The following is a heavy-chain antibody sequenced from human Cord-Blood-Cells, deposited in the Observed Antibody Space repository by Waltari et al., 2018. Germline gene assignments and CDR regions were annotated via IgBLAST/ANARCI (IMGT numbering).Heavy chain of an antibody. J-gene: IGHJ4*02. CDR1: GYSISSGYY. Sequence: QVQLVQSGAEVKPSETLSLTCAVSGYSISSGYYWGWIRQPPGKGLEWIGSIYHSGSTYYNPSLKSRVTISVDTSKNQFSLKLSSVTAADTAVYYCARGRDTAMYYFDYWGQGTLVTVSS. CDR3: ARGRDTAMYYFDY. CDR2: IYHSGST. V-gene: IGHV4-38-2*01. D-gene: IGHD5-18*01.